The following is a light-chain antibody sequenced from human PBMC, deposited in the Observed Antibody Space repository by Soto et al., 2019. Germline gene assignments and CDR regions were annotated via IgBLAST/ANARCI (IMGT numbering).Light chain of an antibody. J-gene: IGKJ4*01. CDR2: SAS. V-gene: IGKV1-9*01. CDR1: QALSNY. CDR3: QQLSRYPLT. Sequence: DIQLTQSPSFLTASVGDRVTITCRASQALSNYLAWYQQKPVKAPDLLIYSASTWQSGVPSRFSGSGSETEFTLTISALQQEYFATYYCQQLSRYPLTFGGGTKVDIK.